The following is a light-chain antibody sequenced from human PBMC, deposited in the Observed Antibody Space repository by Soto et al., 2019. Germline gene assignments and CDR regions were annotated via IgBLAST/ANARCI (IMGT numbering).Light chain of an antibody. CDR2: DVS. CDR1: SSDVGAYNY. Sequence: QSALTQPASESGSPGQSITISCTGTSSDVGAYNYDSWYQQYPGEAPKVIIYDVSHRPAGVSNRFSGSKSGNTASLTISGLQTQDEADYYCSSYTSATTYVFGTGTKLTVL. V-gene: IGLV2-14*01. J-gene: IGLJ1*01. CDR3: SSYTSATTYV.